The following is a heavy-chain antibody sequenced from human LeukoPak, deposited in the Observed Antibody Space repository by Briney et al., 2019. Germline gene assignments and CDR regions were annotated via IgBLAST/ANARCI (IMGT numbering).Heavy chain of an antibody. CDR1: GGSFSGYY. CDR3: ARDNGIAARFFDY. Sequence: SETLSLTCAVYGGSFSGYYWSWIRQPPGKGLEWIGYIYYSGSTYYNPSLKSRVTIAVDTSKNQFSLKLSSVTAADTAVYYCARDNGIAARFFDYWGQGTLVTVSS. CDR2: IYYSGST. D-gene: IGHD6-6*01. J-gene: IGHJ4*02. V-gene: IGHV4-34*09.